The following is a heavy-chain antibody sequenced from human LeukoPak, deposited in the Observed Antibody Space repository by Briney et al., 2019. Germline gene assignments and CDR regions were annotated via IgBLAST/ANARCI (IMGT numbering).Heavy chain of an antibody. J-gene: IGHJ6*03. D-gene: IGHD3-3*01. CDR1: GGSISSGDYY. CDR3: ARDRAKANYDFWSGYLVGMCMDV. V-gene: IGHV4-30-4*08. Sequence: SETLSLTCTVSGGSISSGDYYWSWIRQPPGKGLEWIGYIYYSGSTYYNPSLKSRVTISVDTSKNQFYLKLSSVTAADTAVYYCARDRAKANYDFWSGYLVGMCMDVWGKGTTVTVSS. CDR2: IYYSGST.